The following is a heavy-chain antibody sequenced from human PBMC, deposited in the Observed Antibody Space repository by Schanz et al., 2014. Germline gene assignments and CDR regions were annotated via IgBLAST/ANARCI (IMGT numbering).Heavy chain of an antibody. D-gene: IGHD3-22*01. Sequence: QVQLVQSGAEVKKPGASVKVSCKASGYTFTSYGISWVRQAPGQGLEWMGWITAYNGDTNYALKLQGRVTMTTDTSASTAYMELNSLTSEDTAVYYCAGAFDSSGYYFDYWGQGTLVTVSS. CDR3: AGAFDSSGYYFDY. CDR2: ITAYNGDT. V-gene: IGHV1-18*01. CDR1: GYTFTSYG. J-gene: IGHJ4*02.